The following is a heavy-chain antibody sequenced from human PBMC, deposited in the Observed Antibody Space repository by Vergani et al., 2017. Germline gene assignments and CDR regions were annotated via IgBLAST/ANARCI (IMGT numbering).Heavy chain of an antibody. CDR3: AKGGSTGTNYYYYYYYMDV. Sequence: EVQLLESGGGLVQPGGSLRLPCAASGFTFSSYAMSWVRQAPGKGLEWVSAISGSGGSTYYADSVKGRFTISRDNSKNTLYLQMNSLRAEDTAVYYCAKGGSTGTNYYYYYYYMDVWGKGTTVTVSS. CDR2: ISGSGGST. D-gene: IGHD1-1*01. V-gene: IGHV3-23*01. J-gene: IGHJ6*03. CDR1: GFTFSSYA.